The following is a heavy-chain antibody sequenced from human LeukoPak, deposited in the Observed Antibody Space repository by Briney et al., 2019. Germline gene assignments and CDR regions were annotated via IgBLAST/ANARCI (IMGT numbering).Heavy chain of an antibody. J-gene: IGHJ4*02. D-gene: IGHD4-17*01. CDR3: ARGPLDGDSIKWWS. CDR1: GYTFTNYA. CDR2: INTNTGNP. V-gene: IGHV7-4-1*02. Sequence: ASVNVSCKASGYTFTNYAMNWVRQAPGQGPEWMGWINTNTGNPTYAQGFTVRFVFSLYTSVSTAYLQISSLKAEDTAVYYCARGPLDGDSIKWWSWGQGTLVTVSS.